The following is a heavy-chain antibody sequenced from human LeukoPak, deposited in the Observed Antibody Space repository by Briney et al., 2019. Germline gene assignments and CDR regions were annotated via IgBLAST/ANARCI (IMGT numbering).Heavy chain of an antibody. D-gene: IGHD2-8*02. CDR2: MNPNSGNT. J-gene: IGHJ4*02. CDR1: GYTFTSHD. CDR3: AREGFCTGSKCPAEY. V-gene: IGHV1-8*03. Sequence: GASVKVSCKASGYTFTSHDINWVRQATGQGLEWMGWMNPNSGNTGYAQKFQGRVTITRNTSISTAYMELSSLRSDDTAVYFCAREGFCTGSKCPAEYWGQGTLVTVSS.